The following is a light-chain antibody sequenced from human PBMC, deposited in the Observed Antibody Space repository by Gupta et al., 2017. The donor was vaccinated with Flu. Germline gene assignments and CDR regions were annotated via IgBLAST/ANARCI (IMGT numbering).Light chain of an antibody. J-gene: IGKJ1*01. CDR2: QAS. Sequence: DIQMTQSPSTLSASVGDRVTITCRASQSSSSWLAWYQQKPGKAPKLLIYQASSLESGVPSRFTGSGSGTEFTLIISSLHPDDFATYYCQQYNSYPWTFGQGTKVEIK. CDR1: QSSSSW. V-gene: IGKV1-5*03. CDR3: QQYNSYPWT.